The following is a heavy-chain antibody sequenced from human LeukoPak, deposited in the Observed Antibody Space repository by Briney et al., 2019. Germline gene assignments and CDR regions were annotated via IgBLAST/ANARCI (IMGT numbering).Heavy chain of an antibody. CDR2: INPNSGGT. CDR1: GYTFTGYY. CDR3: ASGRGFGESHDAFDI. V-gene: IGHV1-2*02. Sequence: GASVEVSCKASGYTFTGYYMHWVRQAPGQGLEWMGWINPNSGGTNYAQKFQGRVNMNRDTYISTAYMELSRLSSDDTAVYYCASGRGFGESHDAFDIWGQGTMVTVSS. D-gene: IGHD3-10*01. J-gene: IGHJ3*02.